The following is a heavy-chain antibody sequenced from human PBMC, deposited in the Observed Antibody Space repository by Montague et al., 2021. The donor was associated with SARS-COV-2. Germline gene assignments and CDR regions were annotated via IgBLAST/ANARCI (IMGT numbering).Heavy chain of an antibody. Sequence: SETLSLTCTFSGGSISTIVNFWGWIRQPPGKGLEWIGCISYTGSTYHNPSLKSRVTISVDTSKNQFSLKLNSVTAADTAVYYCARSGDPGTTVTYLYWGQGTLVTVSS. J-gene: IGHJ4*02. CDR1: GGSISTIVNF. D-gene: IGHD4-11*01. CDR3: ARSGDPGTTVTYLY. CDR2: ISYTGST. V-gene: IGHV4-39*07.